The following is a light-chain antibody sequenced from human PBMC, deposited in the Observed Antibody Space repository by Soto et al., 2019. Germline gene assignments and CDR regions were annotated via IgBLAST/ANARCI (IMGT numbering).Light chain of an antibody. CDR3: CSYAGSYTGV. CDR2: DVS. J-gene: IGLJ3*02. V-gene: IGLV2-11*01. Sequence: QSALTQPRSVSGSPGQSVTISCTGTSSDVGGYNYVSWYQHHPGKAPKLMIYDVSKRPSGVPDRFSGPKSGNTASLTISGLQAEDEADYYCCSYAGSYTGVFGGGTKVTVL. CDR1: SSDVGGYNY.